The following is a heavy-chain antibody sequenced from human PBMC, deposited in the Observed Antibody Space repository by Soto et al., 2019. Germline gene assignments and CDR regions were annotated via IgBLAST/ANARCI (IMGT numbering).Heavy chain of an antibody. D-gene: IGHD6-13*01. V-gene: IGHV1-2*04. CDR1: GYTFTGYY. J-gene: IGHJ5*02. CDR2: INPNSGGT. CDR3: ARDRGYSSSWYWFDP. Sequence: ASVKVSCKTCGYTFTGYYMHWVRQAPGQGLEWMGWINPNSGGTNYAQKFQGWVTMTRDTSISTAYMELSRLRSDDTAVYYCARDRGYSSSWYWFDPWGQGTLVTVSS.